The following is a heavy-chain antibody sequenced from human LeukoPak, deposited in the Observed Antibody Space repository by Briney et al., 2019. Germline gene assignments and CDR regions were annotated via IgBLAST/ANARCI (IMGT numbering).Heavy chain of an antibody. CDR3: ARLRAGDYFDY. J-gene: IGHJ4*02. CDR2: IKEDGSEK. D-gene: IGHD6-19*01. CDR1: GFTFSSYW. V-gene: IGHV3-7*04. Sequence: AGGSLRLSCAASGFTFSSYWMSWVRQAPGKGLEWVANIKEDGSEKYYVDSVKGRLTISRDTAKSSLYLQMNSLRAEDTAVYYCARLRAGDYFDYWGQGTLVTVSS.